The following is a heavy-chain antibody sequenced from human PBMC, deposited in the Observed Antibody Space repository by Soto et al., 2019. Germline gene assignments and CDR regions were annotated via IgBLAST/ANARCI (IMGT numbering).Heavy chain of an antibody. CDR2: INGGDGNT. CDR3: APAPRREY. J-gene: IGHJ4*02. CDR1: GYTFTSYA. V-gene: IGHV1-3*01. Sequence: QVQLVQSGAEVKKPGASVKVSCKASGYTFTSYAMHWVRQAPGQRLEWMGGINGGDGNTKYSQKFQGRVNITRDTSASTAYIGLSRLPSEDPALPYCAPAPRREYWVQGPLVTASS.